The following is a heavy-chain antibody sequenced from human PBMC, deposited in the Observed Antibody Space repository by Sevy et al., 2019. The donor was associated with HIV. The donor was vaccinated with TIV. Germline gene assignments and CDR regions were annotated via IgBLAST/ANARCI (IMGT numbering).Heavy chain of an antibody. CDR1: GYYFTGYY. Sequence: ASVKVSCKASGYYFTGYYVHWVRQAPGQGLEWMGWINPNGGGTNIAQKFHGRVTMSRDTSITTAYMELIRLRSNDTGVYYCARSVYGSGTYLNDYWGQRTLVTVSS. CDR2: INPNGGGT. V-gene: IGHV1-2*02. J-gene: IGHJ4*02. D-gene: IGHD3-10*01. CDR3: ARSVYGSGTYLNDY.